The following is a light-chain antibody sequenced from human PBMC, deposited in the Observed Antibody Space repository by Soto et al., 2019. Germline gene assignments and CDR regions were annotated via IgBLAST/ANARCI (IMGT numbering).Light chain of an antibody. CDR2: GAS. J-gene: IGKJ2*01. CDR1: QSVSSSY. CDR3: QQYGSSSYT. V-gene: IGKV3-20*01. Sequence: EIVLTQSPGTLSLSPGERATLSCRASQSVSSSYLAWYQQKPCQAPRLLIYGASSRATGIPDRFSGSGSGTDFTLTISRLEPEDFAVYYCQQYGSSSYTFGQGTKLEI.